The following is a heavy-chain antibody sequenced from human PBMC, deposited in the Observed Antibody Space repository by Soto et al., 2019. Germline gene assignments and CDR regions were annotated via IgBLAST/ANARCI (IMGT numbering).Heavy chain of an antibody. Sequence: GPLRPSCAASGTTFSNYGMHWVRQAPGKGLEWVAVIWYDGSNKYYADSVKGRFTISRDNSKNTLYLQMNSLRAGDTAVYYCATAPLGYCGGGKCLLPQDWGQGTLVTVSS. J-gene: IGHJ4*01. CDR2: IWYDGSNK. D-gene: IGHD2-15*01. V-gene: IGHV3-33*01. CDR3: ATAPLGYCGGGKCLLPQD. CDR1: GTTFSNYG.